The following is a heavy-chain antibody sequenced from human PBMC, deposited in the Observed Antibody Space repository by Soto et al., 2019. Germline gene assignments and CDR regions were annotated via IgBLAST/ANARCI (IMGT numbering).Heavy chain of an antibody. V-gene: IGHV1-18*01. D-gene: IGHD6-13*01. CDR2: ISAYNGNT. Sequence: QVQLVQSGAEVKKPGASVKVSCKASGYTFTSYGISWVRQAPGQGLEWMGWISAYNGNTNYAQKLRGTVTMTTDTATSKAYMELRSLRSDGTAVYYCARDWSSIAAAGTEGDYWGQGTLVTRSS. CDR3: ARDWSSIAAAGTEGDY. CDR1: GYTFTSYG. J-gene: IGHJ4*02.